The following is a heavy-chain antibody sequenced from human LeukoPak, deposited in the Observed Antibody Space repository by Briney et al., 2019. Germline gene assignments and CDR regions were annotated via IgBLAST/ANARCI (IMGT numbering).Heavy chain of an antibody. V-gene: IGHV4-59*12. D-gene: IGHD3-3*01. Sequence: SETLSLTCTVSGGFIGSFYWNWIRQPPGKGLEWIGNIYFSGSTNYNPSLKSRVTISVDTSKNQFSLKVSSGTAADTAVYYCARGRITIFGVVINPIDYWGQGTLVTVSS. CDR2: IYFSGST. J-gene: IGHJ4*02. CDR1: GGFIGSFY. CDR3: ARGRITIFGVVINPIDY.